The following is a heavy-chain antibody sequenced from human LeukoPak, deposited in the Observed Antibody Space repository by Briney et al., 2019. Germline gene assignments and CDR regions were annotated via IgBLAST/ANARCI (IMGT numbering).Heavy chain of an antibody. CDR2: ISYSGGT. J-gene: IGHJ4*02. CDR3: ARVRSGTLEY. Sequence: PSETLSLTCTVSGGSISSYYWSWVRQPPGKGLQSIGYISYSGGTNYNPSLKSRVSISVDTSKNQFSLRLTSVTAADTAVYYCARVRSGTLEYWGQGTVVGVCS. D-gene: IGHD6-25*01. V-gene: IGHV4-59*01. CDR1: GGSISSYY.